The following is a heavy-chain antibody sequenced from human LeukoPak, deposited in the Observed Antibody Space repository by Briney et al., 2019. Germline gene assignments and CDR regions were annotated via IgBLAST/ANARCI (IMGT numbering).Heavy chain of an antibody. CDR3: ARDSPPQQWLGKEGFDC. CDR2: ISSSSSYI. V-gene: IGHV3-21*01. Sequence: PGGSLRLSCAASGFTFSSYSMNWVRQAPGKGLEWVSSISSSSSYIYYADSVKGRFTISRDNAKNSLYLQMNSLRAEDTAVYYCARDSPPQQWLGKEGFDCWGQGTLVTVSS. D-gene: IGHD6-19*01. J-gene: IGHJ4*02. CDR1: GFTFSSYS.